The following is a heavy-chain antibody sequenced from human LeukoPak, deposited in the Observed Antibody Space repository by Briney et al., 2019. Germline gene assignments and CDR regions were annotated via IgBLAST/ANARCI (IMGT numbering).Heavy chain of an antibody. Sequence: ASVKVSCKASGYTFTSYDINWVRQATGQGLEWMGWMNPNSGNTGYAQKFQGRVTITRNTSISTAYMELSSLRSEDTAVYYCARGGGDPNYYYYYMDVWGKGTTVTVSS. V-gene: IGHV1-8*03. CDR3: ARGGGDPNYYYYYMDV. D-gene: IGHD3-16*01. CDR2: MNPNSGNT. CDR1: GYTFTSYD. J-gene: IGHJ6*03.